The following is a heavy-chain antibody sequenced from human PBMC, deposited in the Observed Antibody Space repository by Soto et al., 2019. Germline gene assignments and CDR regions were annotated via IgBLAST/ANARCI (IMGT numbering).Heavy chain of an antibody. V-gene: IGHV4-30-2*01. D-gene: IGHD6-19*01. CDR2: ISHSGST. Sequence: QLQLQESGSGLVNPSQTLSLTSAVSGVSISSGGYSWSWIRQPPGKGLEWIGYISHSGSTYYNPSRMSRVTISVDRSKNQFSLKLSSVPAADTAVYYCARGGLLPDYWGQGNLVTVSS. CDR3: ARGGLLPDY. J-gene: IGHJ4*02. CDR1: GVSISSGGYS.